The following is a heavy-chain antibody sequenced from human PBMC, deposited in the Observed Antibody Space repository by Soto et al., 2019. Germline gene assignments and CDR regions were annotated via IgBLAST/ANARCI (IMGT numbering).Heavy chain of an antibody. V-gene: IGHV1-69*01. CDR3: ARASDTSGYYY. CDR1: GGSFENYA. J-gene: IGHJ4*02. Sequence: QVQLVQSGSEVKKPGSSVKVSCKVSGGSFENYAISWVRQAPGQGLEWVGGILPVFDELHYAPKLQGRVTITADEATSTAHLELGSLTSDDTAVYFCARASDTSGYYYWGQGTLVTVSS. D-gene: IGHD5-12*01. CDR2: ILPVFDEL.